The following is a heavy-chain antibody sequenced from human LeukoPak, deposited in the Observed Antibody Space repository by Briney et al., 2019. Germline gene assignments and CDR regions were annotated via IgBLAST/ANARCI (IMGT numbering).Heavy chain of an antibody. Sequence: PGGSLRLSCAASGFTFSSYAMSWVRQAPGKGLEWVSAISGSGGSTYYADSVKGRFTISRDNSKNTLYLQMNSLRAEDTAVYYCARDGGQFGDQEGWFDPWGQGTLVTVSS. D-gene: IGHD3-10*01. CDR1: GFTFSSYA. J-gene: IGHJ5*02. CDR3: ARDGGQFGDQEGWFDP. V-gene: IGHV3-23*01. CDR2: ISGSGGST.